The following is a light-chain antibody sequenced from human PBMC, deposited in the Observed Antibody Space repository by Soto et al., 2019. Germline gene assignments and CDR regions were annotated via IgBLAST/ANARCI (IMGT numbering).Light chain of an antibody. CDR1: SSDVGVYIY. Sequence: QSALTQPASVSGSPGQSITISCTGTSSDVGVYIYVSWCQQHPGKAPKLMIYDVSNRPSGVSNRFSGSKSGNTASLTISGLQAEDEADYYCSSYTSSSTLVVFGGGTKVTVL. CDR2: DVS. V-gene: IGLV2-14*01. CDR3: SSYTSSSTLVV. J-gene: IGLJ2*01.